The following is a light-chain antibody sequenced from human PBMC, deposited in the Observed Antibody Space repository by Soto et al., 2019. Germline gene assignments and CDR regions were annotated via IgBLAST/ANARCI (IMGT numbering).Light chain of an antibody. J-gene: IGKJ5*01. CDR3: QRYGSSPLIT. CDR2: GTS. CDR1: QSVSNNY. Sequence: EIVLTQSPGTLSLSPGERATLSCRASQSVSNNYLAWYQQKPGQAPRLLIYGTSSRATGIPDRFSGSGSGIDFTLTISRLEPEDFAVYFCQRYGSSPLITFGQGTRLEIK. V-gene: IGKV3-20*01.